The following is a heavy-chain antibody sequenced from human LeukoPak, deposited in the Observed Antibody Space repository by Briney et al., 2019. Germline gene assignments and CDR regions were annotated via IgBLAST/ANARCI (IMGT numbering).Heavy chain of an antibody. J-gene: IGHJ6*02. Sequence: GGSLRLSCAASGFTFSSYAMSWVRQAPGKGLEWVSAISGSGGSTYYADSVKGRFTISRDSAKNSLYLQMNSLRAEDTAVYYCARSFCNSASCYYYYYSGMDVWGQGTAITVSS. CDR2: ISGSGGST. D-gene: IGHD2-2*01. CDR3: ARSFCNSASCYYYYYSGMDV. V-gene: IGHV3-23*01. CDR1: GFTFSSYA.